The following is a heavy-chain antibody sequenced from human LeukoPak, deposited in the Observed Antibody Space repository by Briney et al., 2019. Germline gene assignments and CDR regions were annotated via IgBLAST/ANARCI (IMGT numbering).Heavy chain of an antibody. V-gene: IGHV1-18*01. J-gene: IGHJ4*02. Sequence: ASVKVSCKASGYTFTSYGISWVRQAPGQGLEWMGWISAYNGNTNYAQKLQGRVTMTTDTPTSTAYMELRSLRSDDTAVYYCARNHYDFWSGYYTESGVYYFDYWGQGTLVTVSS. CDR3: ARNHYDFWSGYYTESGVYYFDY. CDR1: GYTFTSYG. CDR2: ISAYNGNT. D-gene: IGHD3-3*01.